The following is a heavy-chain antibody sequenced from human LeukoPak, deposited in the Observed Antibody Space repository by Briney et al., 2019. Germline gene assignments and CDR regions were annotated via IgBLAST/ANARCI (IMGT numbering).Heavy chain of an antibody. CDR3: ARFRVAGTRFFDY. J-gene: IGHJ4*02. CDR1: GDSISSSSYY. D-gene: IGHD6-19*01. Sequence: SEALSLTCTVSGDSISSSSYYWGWIRQPPGKGLEWIGNIYYTGKTYYNTSLKSRVTISVDTSKNQFSLKLSSVTAADTAVYYCARFRVAGTRFFDYWGQGTLVTVSS. V-gene: IGHV4-39*07. CDR2: IYYTGKT.